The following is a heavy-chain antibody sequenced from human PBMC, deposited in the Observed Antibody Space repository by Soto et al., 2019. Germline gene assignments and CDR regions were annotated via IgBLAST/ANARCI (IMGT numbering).Heavy chain of an antibody. CDR1: SGSINSDNW. CDR2: IYHGGST. J-gene: IGHJ3*01. CDR3: AGERGSITVRGPFDV. V-gene: IGHV4-4*02. D-gene: IGHD3-16*01. Sequence: QVQLQESGPGLVKPLGTLFLTCTVTSGSINSDNWWSWVRQPPGKVLEGIGEIYHGGSTNCNPCPLSRVSISVDLSRNQFSLRLRSLTAADTAVYYCAGERGSITVRGPFDVWGQGSLVTVSS.